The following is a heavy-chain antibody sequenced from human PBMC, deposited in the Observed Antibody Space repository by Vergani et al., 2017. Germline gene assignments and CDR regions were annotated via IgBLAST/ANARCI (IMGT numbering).Heavy chain of an antibody. CDR2: INHSGST. Sequence: QVQLQESGPGLLKPSETLSLTCAVYGGSFSGYNWSWIRQPPGKGLEWIGEINHSGSTNYNPSLKSRVTISVDTSKNQFSLKLSSVTAADTAVYYCASFTIFGVVYPDKYAFDIWGQGTMVTVSS. J-gene: IGHJ3*02. V-gene: IGHV4-34*01. D-gene: IGHD3-3*01. CDR3: ASFTIFGVVYPDKYAFDI. CDR1: GGSFSGYN.